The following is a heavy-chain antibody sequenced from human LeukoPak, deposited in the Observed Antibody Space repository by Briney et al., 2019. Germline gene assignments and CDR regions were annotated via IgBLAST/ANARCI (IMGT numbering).Heavy chain of an antibody. CDR3: ARAGSYGLFDY. CDR2: IWYDGSNK. J-gene: IGHJ4*02. CDR1: GFTFSSYG. V-gene: IGHV3-33*01. D-gene: IGHD5-18*01. Sequence: PGRSLRLSCAASGFTFSSYGMHWVRQAPGKGLEWVAVIWYDGSNKYYADSVKGRFTISRDNSKNTLYLQMNSLRAEDTAVYYCARAGSYGLFDYWGQGTLVTVSS.